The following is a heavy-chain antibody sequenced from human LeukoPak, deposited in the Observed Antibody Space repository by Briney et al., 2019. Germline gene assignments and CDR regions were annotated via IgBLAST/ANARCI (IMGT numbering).Heavy chain of an antibody. Sequence: PGGSLRLSCAASGFTFSSYAMSWVRQAPGKGLEWVSAISASGGSTYYADSVKGRFTISRDSSKNTLFLQMNSLRAEDTAVYYCTTVRYRSGFDPWGQGTLVTVSS. V-gene: IGHV3-23*01. J-gene: IGHJ5*02. D-gene: IGHD5-18*01. CDR1: GFTFSSYA. CDR3: TTVRYRSGFDP. CDR2: ISASGGST.